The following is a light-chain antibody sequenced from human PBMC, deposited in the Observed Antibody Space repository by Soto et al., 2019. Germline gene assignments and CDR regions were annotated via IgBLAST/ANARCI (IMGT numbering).Light chain of an antibody. V-gene: IGLV2-11*01. CDR2: VVS. Sequence: QAVLAQPRPVHGLPGQSVTISCTGTNSDVGGYHDVSWYKQHLDEAPKPRIYVVSGRPGAAPNRFCGSKSGNTTSLTISAVQDEDEGDYNCYEHEGSCTLVFGSGTKV. CDR3: YEHEGSCTLV. CDR1: NSDVGGYHD. J-gene: IGLJ1*01.